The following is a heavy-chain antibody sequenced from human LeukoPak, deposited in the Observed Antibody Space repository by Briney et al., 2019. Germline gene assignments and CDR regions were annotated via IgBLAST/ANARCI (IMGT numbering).Heavy chain of an antibody. V-gene: IGHV3-23*01. CDR3: AKDQELTYYDDSSFEY. D-gene: IGHD3-22*01. Sequence: GGSLRLSCAASGFTFSSYAMSWVRQAPGKGLEWVSAISGSGGSTYYADSVKGRFTISRDNSKNTLYLQMNSLRAEDTAVYYCAKDQELTYYDDSSFEYGGQGTLVTVSS. J-gene: IGHJ4*02. CDR2: ISGSGGST. CDR1: GFTFSSYA.